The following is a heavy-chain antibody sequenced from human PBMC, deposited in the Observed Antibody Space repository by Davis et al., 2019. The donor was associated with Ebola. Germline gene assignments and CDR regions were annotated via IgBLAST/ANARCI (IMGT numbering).Heavy chain of an antibody. J-gene: IGHJ4*02. V-gene: IGHV4-39*07. CDR1: GGSISSYY. CDR2: IYYSGST. D-gene: IGHD5-12*01. Sequence: SETLSLTCTVSGGSISSYYWGWIRQPPGKGPEWIGSIYYSGSTYYNPSLKSRVTISVDKSKNQFSLKLSSVTAADTAVYYCARDGPYGGYAGYWGQGTLVTVSS. CDR3: ARDGPYGGYAGY.